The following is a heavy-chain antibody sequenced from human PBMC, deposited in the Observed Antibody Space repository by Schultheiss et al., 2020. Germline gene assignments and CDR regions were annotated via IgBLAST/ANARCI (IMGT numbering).Heavy chain of an antibody. CDR3: ARGTVTVYYYYMDV. CDR2: IYSGGST. D-gene: IGHD4-11*01. CDR1: GFTVSSNY. Sequence: GGSLRLSCAASGFTVSSNYMSWVRQAPGKGLEWVSVIYSGGSTYYADSVKGRFTISRDNSKNTLYLQMNSLRAEDTAVYYCARGTVTVYYYYMDVWGKGTTVNVSS. J-gene: IGHJ6*03. V-gene: IGHV3-66*01.